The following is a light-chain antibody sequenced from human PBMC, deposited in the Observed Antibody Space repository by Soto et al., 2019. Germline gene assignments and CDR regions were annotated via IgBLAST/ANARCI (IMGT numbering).Light chain of an antibody. V-gene: IGKV4-1*01. J-gene: IGKJ3*01. CDR3: QQYYSLPLS. CDR2: WAS. Sequence: DIVMTQSPDSLAVSLGEEATINVKSSHSGLYNSNNENYLAWYQQKPGQPPKXXIYWASTRESGVPDRFSGSGSGTDFTLTISSLQAEDVAVYYCQQYYSLPLSFGPGTKVDIK. CDR1: HSGLYNSNNENY.